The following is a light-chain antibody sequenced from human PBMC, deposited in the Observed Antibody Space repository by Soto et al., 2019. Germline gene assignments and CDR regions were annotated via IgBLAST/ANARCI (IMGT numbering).Light chain of an antibody. Sequence: DIQRTHSPSALSASVRDRVTITCRASQSISGYLNWYQQKKGKAPKLLIYAASSLQSGVPSRFSGSGYGTDFNLTISSLQPEDFATYYCQQSYSTPWTFGQGTKVDIK. V-gene: IGKV1-39*01. J-gene: IGKJ1*01. CDR2: AAS. CDR3: QQSYSTPWT. CDR1: QSISGY.